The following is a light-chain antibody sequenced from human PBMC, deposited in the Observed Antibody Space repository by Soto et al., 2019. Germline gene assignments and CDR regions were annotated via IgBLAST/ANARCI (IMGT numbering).Light chain of an antibody. CDR2: GVS. Sequence: QSALTQPASVSGPPGQSITISCTGTSSDVGGYNYVSWYQQYPGKAPKLMIYGVSYRPSGVSNRFSGSKSGNTASLTISGLQAEDEADYYCNSYAGSSYVFGTGTKVTVL. CDR3: NSYAGSSYV. CDR1: SSDVGGYNY. V-gene: IGLV2-14*01. J-gene: IGLJ1*01.